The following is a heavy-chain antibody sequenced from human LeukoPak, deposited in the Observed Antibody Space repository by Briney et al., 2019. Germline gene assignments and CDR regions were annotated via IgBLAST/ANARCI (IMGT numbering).Heavy chain of an antibody. CDR2: TNWNGGKT. V-gene: IGHV3-20*04. D-gene: IGHD1-14*01. CDR1: GFTFDEFD. J-gene: IGHJ4*02. Sequence: GGSLRLSCAASGFTFDEFDMTWVRQAPGKGLEWVCGTNWNGGKTGNVDSVEGRFTISRDNAKNTLYLQMNSLRADDTALYYCARATTEGFDYWGQGTLVTVSS. CDR3: ARATTEGFDY.